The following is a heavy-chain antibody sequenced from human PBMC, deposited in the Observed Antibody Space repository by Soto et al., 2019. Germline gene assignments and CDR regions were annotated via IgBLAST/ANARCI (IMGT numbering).Heavy chain of an antibody. V-gene: IGHV3-30-3*01. J-gene: IGHJ3*02. CDR3: AREGPDSSGSFDI. Sequence: GALRLSCAASGFTFSSYAMHWVRQAPGKGLEWVAVISYDGSNKYYADSVKGRFTISRDNSKNTLYLQMNSLRAEDTAVYYCAREGPDSSGSFDIWGQGTMVTVSS. CDR1: GFTFSSYA. D-gene: IGHD3-22*01. CDR2: ISYDGSNK.